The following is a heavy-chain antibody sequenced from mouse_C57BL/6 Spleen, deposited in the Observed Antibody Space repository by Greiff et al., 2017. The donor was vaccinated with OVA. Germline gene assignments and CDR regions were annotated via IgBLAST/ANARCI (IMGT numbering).Heavy chain of an antibody. V-gene: IGHV1-52*01. Sequence: VKLQQPGAELVRPGSSVKLSCKASGYTFTSYWMHWVKQRPIQGLEWIGNIDPSDSETHYNQKFKDKATLTVDKSSSTAYMQLSSLTSEDSAVYYCARWVYYSNSMDYWGQGTSVTVSS. CDR1: GYTFTSYW. CDR3: ARWVYYSNSMDY. J-gene: IGHJ4*01. CDR2: IDPSDSET. D-gene: IGHD2-5*01.